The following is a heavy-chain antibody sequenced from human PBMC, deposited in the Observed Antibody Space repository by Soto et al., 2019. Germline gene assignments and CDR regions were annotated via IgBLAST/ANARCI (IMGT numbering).Heavy chain of an antibody. V-gene: IGHV1-69*08. J-gene: IGHJ4*02. CDR2: IIPILGIA. CDR3: ARDRPNPAGDY. Sequence: QVQLVQSGAEVKKPGSSVKVSCKASGGTFSSYTISWVRQAPGQGLEWMGRIIPILGIANYAQKFQGRVTITAVKSTSTAYMEMSSLRSEDTDVDDCARDRPNPAGDYWGQGTLVTVS. CDR1: GGTFSSYT.